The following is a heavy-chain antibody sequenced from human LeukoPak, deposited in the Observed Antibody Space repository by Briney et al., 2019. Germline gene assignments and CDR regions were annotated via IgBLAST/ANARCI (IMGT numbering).Heavy chain of an antibody. J-gene: IGHJ1*01. CDR3: ARGRLVATAGTRDFQH. CDR2: MNHSGST. Sequence: SETLSLTCTVSGGSISSSSYYWSWIRQPPGKGLQWIEEMNHSGSTNYNPSLKSRVTISVDTSKNQFSLKLSSVTAADTAVYYCARGRLVATAGTRDFQHWGQGTLVTVSS. V-gene: IGHV4-39*07. D-gene: IGHD6-13*01. CDR1: GGSISSSSYY.